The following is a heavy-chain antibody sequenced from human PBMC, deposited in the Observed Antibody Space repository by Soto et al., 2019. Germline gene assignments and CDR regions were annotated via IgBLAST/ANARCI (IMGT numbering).Heavy chain of an antibody. Sequence: SETLSLTCSVSGASITSYYWSWIRQPPGKGLEWIGYIYHSGSTNYNPSLKSRVTISVDTSKNQFSLKLSSVTAADTAVYYCARVDMVAYYFDYWGQGTLVTVS. D-gene: IGHD5-12*01. J-gene: IGHJ4*02. CDR3: ARVDMVAYYFDY. CDR1: GASITSYY. V-gene: IGHV4-59*01. CDR2: IYHSGST.